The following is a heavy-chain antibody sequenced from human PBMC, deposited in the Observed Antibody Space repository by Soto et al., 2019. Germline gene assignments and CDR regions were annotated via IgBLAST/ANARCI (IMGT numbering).Heavy chain of an antibody. CDR2: IVVGSGNT. CDR3: AADPHCSSTSCYLAFSY. V-gene: IGHV1-58*02. J-gene: IGHJ4*02. CDR1: GFTFTSSA. D-gene: IGHD2-2*01. Sequence: GASVKVSCKASGFTFTSSAMQWVRQARGQRLEWIGWIVVGSGNTNYAQKFQERVTITRDMSTSTAYMELSSLRSEDTAVYYCAADPHCSSTSCYLAFSYWGQGTLVTVSS.